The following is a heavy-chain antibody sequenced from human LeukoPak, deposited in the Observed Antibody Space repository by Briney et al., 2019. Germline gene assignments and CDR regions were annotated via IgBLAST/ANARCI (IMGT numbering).Heavy chain of an antibody. CDR3: ARLLNYYDSSGYYNWYFDV. J-gene: IGHJ2*01. V-gene: IGHV1-46*01. Sequence: ASVKLSCKASGYTFTSYYMNWVRQAPGQGLEWMGIMNPSGGSSTYAQKFQGRVTMTRDTSTSTVYMELSSLRSEDTALYYCARLLNYYDSSGYYNWYFDVWGRGTLVTVSS. CDR2: MNPSGGSS. CDR1: GYTFTSYY. D-gene: IGHD3-22*01.